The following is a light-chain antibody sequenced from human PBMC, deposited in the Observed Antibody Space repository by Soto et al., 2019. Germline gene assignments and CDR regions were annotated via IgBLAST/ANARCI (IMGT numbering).Light chain of an antibody. Sequence: DIQMTHSPSTLSASVVYIVTITCRASQSIGDSLAWYQQKPGKAPYLLISDVSSLERGVPSRFSGSGSGTEFTLTISSMQPDDFATFYCQKYNGYSRKFGQGTKVDIK. V-gene: IGKV1-5*01. CDR3: QKYNGYSRK. J-gene: IGKJ1*01. CDR1: QSIGDS. CDR2: DVS.